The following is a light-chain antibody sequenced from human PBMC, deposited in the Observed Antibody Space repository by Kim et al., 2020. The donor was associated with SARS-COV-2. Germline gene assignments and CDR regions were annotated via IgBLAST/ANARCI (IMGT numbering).Light chain of an antibody. Sequence: GASVKLTCTLSSGHITYAIAWHQQQPEKGSRYLMKVNSDGSHNKGDGIPDRFSGSSSGADRYLTISSLQSEDEADYYCQTWGTTVVFGGGTQLTVL. V-gene: IGLV4-69*01. CDR3: QTWGTTVV. CDR2: VNSDGSH. CDR1: SGHITYA. J-gene: IGLJ2*01.